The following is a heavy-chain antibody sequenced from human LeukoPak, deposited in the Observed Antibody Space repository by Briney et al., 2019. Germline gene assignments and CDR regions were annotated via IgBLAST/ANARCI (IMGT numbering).Heavy chain of an antibody. CDR1: GYTFTDYH. CDR2: INPNSGDT. D-gene: IGHD2-8*01. J-gene: IGHJ4*02. CDR3: ATLMAHLDY. V-gene: IGHV1-2*02. Sequence: ASVKVSCKAFGYTFTDYHMHWVRQAPGQGLEWVGWINPNSGDTNYTQKFQGRVTMTRDTTISTAYMVLSRLRSDDTAVFYCATLMAHLDYWGQGTLVTVSS.